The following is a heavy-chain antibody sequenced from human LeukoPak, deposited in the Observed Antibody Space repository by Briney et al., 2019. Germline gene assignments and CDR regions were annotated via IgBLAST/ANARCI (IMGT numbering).Heavy chain of an antibody. CDR1: AFTFSSYA. D-gene: IGHD4-17*01. V-gene: IGHV3-23*01. CDR3: AKDSSVPYGITD. J-gene: IGHJ4*02. CDR2: ISPGDGNT. Sequence: GGSLRLSCAASAFTFSSYAMSWVRQAPGKGLEWVSAISPGDGNTFYADSVKGRFTVSRDNSKNTLSLQMNSLRAEDTALYYCAKDSSVPYGITDWGQGTLVTVSS.